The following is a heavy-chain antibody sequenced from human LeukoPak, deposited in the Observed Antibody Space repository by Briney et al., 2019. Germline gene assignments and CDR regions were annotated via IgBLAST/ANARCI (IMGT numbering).Heavy chain of an antibody. D-gene: IGHD6-13*01. CDR2: MNPNSGNT. J-gene: IGHJ4*02. V-gene: IGHV1-8*01. CDR3: AREGRGVPGAIAAVKGFDY. Sequence: ASVKVSCKASGYTFTSYDINWARQATGQGLEWMGWMNPNSGNTGYAQKFQGRVTMTRNTSISTAYMELSSLRSEDTAIYYCAREGRGVPGAIAAVKGFDYWGQGTLVTVSS. CDR1: GYTFTSYD.